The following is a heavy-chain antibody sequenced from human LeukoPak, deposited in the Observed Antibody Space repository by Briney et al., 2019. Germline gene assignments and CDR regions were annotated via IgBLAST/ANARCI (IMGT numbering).Heavy chain of an antibody. D-gene: IGHD6-25*01. V-gene: IGHV3-23*01. J-gene: IGHJ4*02. CDR2: ISISGDKT. CDR1: GFTFSDYY. CDR3: AREVRPNDY. Sequence: PGGSLRLSCAASGFTFSDYYMSWVRQAPGKGLEWVSSISISGDKTHYADSVKGRFTVSRDNSKNTLYLQMNSLRAEDTAVYYCAREVRPNDYWGQGTLVTVSS.